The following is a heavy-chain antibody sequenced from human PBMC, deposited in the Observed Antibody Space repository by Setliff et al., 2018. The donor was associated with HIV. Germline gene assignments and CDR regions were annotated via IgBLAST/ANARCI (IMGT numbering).Heavy chain of an antibody. CDR3: ATAPYSSSLFDI. CDR1: DRVSGHY. V-gene: IGHV1-2*02. J-gene: IGHJ3*02. D-gene: IGHD6-6*01. CDR2: INPNTGGT. Sequence: GASVKVSCKVRDRVSGHYIHWVRQAPGQGLEWMGWINPNTGGTNYAQKFQGRVTMTRDTSISTAFMELRRLRSDDTAMYYCATAPYSSSLFDIWGQGTMVTVSS.